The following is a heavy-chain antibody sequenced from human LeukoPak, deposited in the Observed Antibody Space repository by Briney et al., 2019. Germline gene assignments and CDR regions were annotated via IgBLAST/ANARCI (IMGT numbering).Heavy chain of an antibody. CDR1: GFTFDDYA. D-gene: IGHD6-13*01. J-gene: IGHJ4*02. Sequence: GGSLRLSCAVSGFTFDDYAMHWVRQVPGKGLEWVSGINWNSDSIGYADSVKGRFTTSRDNAKNSLYLQMNSLRAEDTAVYYCARGSSSRIDYWGQGTLVTVSS. CDR2: INWNSDSI. CDR3: ARGSSSRIDY. V-gene: IGHV3-9*01.